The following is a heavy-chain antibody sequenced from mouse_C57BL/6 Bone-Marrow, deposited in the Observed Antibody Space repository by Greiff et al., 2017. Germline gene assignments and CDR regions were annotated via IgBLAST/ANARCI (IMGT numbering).Heavy chain of an antibody. Sequence: QVHVKQPGAELVKPGASVKLSCKASGYTFTSYWMQWVKQRPGQGLEWIGEIDPSDSYTNYNQKFKGKATLTVDTSSSTAYMQLSSLTSEDSAVYYCARSEGYWGQGTTLTVSS. J-gene: IGHJ2*01. CDR3: ARSEGY. CDR2: IDPSDSYT. CDR1: GYTFTSYW. V-gene: IGHV1-50*01.